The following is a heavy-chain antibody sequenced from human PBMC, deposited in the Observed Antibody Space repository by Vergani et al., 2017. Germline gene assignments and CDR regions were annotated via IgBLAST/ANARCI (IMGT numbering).Heavy chain of an antibody. J-gene: IGHJ4*02. Sequence: QVQLQESGPGLVKPSETLSLTCSVSGGPINNYFWTWIRQSAGKGLEWFGRIYANGNTNYNPSLVSRVTMSVDTSKKQFSLYLTSVTAADTAVYYCARSRIYYGAGSPDYWGQGTLVTVSS. CDR2: IYANGNT. CDR1: GGPINNYF. V-gene: IGHV4-4*07. CDR3: ARSRIYYGAGSPDY. D-gene: IGHD3-10*01.